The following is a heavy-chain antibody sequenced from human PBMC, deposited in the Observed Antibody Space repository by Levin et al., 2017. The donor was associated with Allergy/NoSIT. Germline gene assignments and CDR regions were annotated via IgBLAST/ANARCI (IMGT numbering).Heavy chain of an antibody. CDR3: ARRVGGVYGMDV. D-gene: IGHD2-8*02. V-gene: IGHV4-34*01. J-gene: IGHJ6*02. Sequence: SETLSLTCAVYGGSFSGYYCSWIRQPPGKGLEWIGEINHSGSINYNPSLKSRVTISVDTSKNQFSLKLSSVTAADTAVYYCARRVGGVYGMDVWGQGTTVTVSS. CDR1: GGSFSGYY. CDR2: INHSGSI.